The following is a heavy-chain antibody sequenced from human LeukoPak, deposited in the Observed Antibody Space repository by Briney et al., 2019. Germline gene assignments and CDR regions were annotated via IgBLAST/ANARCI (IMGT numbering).Heavy chain of an antibody. CDR1: GGSFSGYY. Sequence: SETLSLTCAVYGGSFSGYYWSWIRQPPGKGLEWIGEINHSGSTNYNSSLKSRVTISVDTSKNQFSLKLSSVTAADTAVYYCARLYGSSGYSRPYHDYWGQGTLVTVSS. V-gene: IGHV4-34*01. J-gene: IGHJ4*02. CDR3: ARLYGSSGYSRPYHDY. CDR2: INHSGST. D-gene: IGHD3-22*01.